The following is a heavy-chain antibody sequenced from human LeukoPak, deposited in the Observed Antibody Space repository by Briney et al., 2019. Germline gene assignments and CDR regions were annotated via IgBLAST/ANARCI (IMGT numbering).Heavy chain of an antibody. CDR2: IHDTGST. V-gene: IGHV4-4*02. CDR3: ARGAVRYAFDF. Sequence: PSGTLYLTCAVSGGSIRSSYWWSWVRQPPGKGLEWIGEIHDTGSTNYKPSLKSRLTILVDKSKNQFSLELNSVTAADTALYYCARGAVRYAFDFWGQGTMVTVSS. CDR1: GGSIRSSYW. J-gene: IGHJ3*01.